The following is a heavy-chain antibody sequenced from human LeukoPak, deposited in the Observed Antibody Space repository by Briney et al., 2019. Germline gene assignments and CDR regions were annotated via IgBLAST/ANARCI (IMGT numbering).Heavy chain of an antibody. Sequence: ASVKVSCKASGYTFIGYYMHWVRQAPGQGLEWMGWINPNSGGTNYAQKFQGWVTMTRDTSISTAYMELSRLRSDDTAVYYCARITPASGLDYWGQGTLVTVSS. V-gene: IGHV1-2*04. CDR2: INPNSGGT. D-gene: IGHD1-26*01. CDR1: GYTFIGYY. CDR3: ARITPASGLDY. J-gene: IGHJ4*02.